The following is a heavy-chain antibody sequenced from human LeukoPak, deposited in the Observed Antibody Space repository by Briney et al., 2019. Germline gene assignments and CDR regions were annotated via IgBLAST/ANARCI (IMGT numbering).Heavy chain of an antibody. V-gene: IGHV3-23*01. J-gene: IGHJ4*02. Sequence: GGSLRLSCAASGFTFSSYAMSWVRQAPGKGLEWVSAISGSGGSTYYADSVKGRFTISRDNAKNSLYLQMNSLRAEDTAVYYCARALAAAGLRGFYYFDYWGQGTLVTVSS. CDR3: ARALAAAGLRGFYYFDY. CDR1: GFTFSSYA. CDR2: ISGSGGST. D-gene: IGHD6-13*01.